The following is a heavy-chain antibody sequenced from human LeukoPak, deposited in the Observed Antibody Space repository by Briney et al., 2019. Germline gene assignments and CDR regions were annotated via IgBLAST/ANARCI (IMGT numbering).Heavy chain of an antibody. V-gene: IGHV1-2*04. D-gene: IGHD2-2*01. CDR1: GYTFTSYA. CDR2: INPNSGGT. CDR3: ARDEVSGYCSSTSCQHFYGMDV. J-gene: IGHJ6*02. Sequence: ASVKVSGKASGYTFTSYAMHWVRQAPGQGLEWMGWINPNSGGTNYAQKFQGWVTMTRDTSISTAYMELSRLRSDDTAVYYCARDEVSGYCSSTSCQHFYGMDVWGQGTTVTVSS.